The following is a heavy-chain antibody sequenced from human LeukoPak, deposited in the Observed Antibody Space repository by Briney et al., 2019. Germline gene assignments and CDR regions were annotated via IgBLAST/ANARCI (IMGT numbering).Heavy chain of an antibody. Sequence: GGSLRLSCAASGFAFSNYWMTWVRQAPSKGLEWVAAIKEDGSEKYYVDSVKGRFTISRDNAKNSLYLQMSSLRAEDTAVYFCARTTYGDYWGQGTLVTVSS. CDR2: IKEDGSEK. V-gene: IGHV3-7*02. CDR3: ARTTYGDY. CDR1: GFAFSNYW. D-gene: IGHD1-1*01. J-gene: IGHJ4*02.